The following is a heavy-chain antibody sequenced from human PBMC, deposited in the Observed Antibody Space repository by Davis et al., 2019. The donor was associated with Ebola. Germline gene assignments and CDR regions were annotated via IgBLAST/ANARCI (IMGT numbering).Heavy chain of an antibody. CDR1: GDRVSSGC. Sequence: PSEPLSLTCPIPGDRVSSGCSNWIRQSPTRGLEWLGTTYYKSKRYNDYAVSVKSRITINPDTSKNQFSLQLNSVTPEDTALYYCARGWLRGGMDVWGEGTTVTVSS. J-gene: IGHJ6*04. V-gene: IGHV6-1*01. D-gene: IGHD5-18*01. CDR3: ARGWLRGGMDV. CDR2: TYYKSKRYN.